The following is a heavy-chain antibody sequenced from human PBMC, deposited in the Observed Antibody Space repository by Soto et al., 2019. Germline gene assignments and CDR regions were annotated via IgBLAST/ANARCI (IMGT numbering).Heavy chain of an antibody. J-gene: IGHJ3*02. CDR2: IWYDGSNK. D-gene: IGHD4-17*01. Sequence: QVQLVESGGGVVQPGRSLRLSCAASGFTFSSYGMHWVRQAPGKGLEWVAVIWYDGSNKYYADSVKGRFTISSDNSKNTLYLQMNSLRAEDTAVYYCARGADDYGDAFDIWGQGTMVTVSS. CDR3: ARGADDYGDAFDI. V-gene: IGHV3-33*01. CDR1: GFTFSSYG.